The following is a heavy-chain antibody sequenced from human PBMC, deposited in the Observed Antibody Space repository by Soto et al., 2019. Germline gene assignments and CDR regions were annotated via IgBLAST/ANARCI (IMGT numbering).Heavy chain of an antibody. D-gene: IGHD1-1*01. V-gene: IGHV2-5*01. J-gene: IGHJ3*02. Sequence: QITVKESGPTLVTPTQTLTLTCTFSGFSFSTSGAGVGWIRQPPGKALEWLALIFWNDDKRYTPSINRRLTNTKDTTKNQVVLTMSNLDPVDTATYFCAHRRGASTTGGAFDICGLGTKVTVSS. CDR3: AHRRGASTTGGAFDI. CDR2: IFWNDDK. CDR1: GFSFSTSGAG.